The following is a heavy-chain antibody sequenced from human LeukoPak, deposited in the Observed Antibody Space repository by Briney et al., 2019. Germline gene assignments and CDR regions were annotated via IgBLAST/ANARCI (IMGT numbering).Heavy chain of an antibody. CDR3: ARGQPKGRPFDY. J-gene: IGHJ4*02. CDR2: IYHSGST. Sequence: PSETLSLTCAVSGGSISSSNWWSWVRQPPGKGLEWIGEIYHSGSTNYNPPLKSRVTMSVDTSKNQFSLKLSSVTAADTAVYYCARGQPKGRPFDYWGQGTLVTVSS. V-gene: IGHV4-4*02. D-gene: IGHD1-1*01. CDR1: GGSISSSNW.